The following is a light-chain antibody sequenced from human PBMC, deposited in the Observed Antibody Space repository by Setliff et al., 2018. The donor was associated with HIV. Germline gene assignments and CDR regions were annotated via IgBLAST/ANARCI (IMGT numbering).Light chain of an antibody. J-gene: IGLJ2*01. V-gene: IGLV1-47*01. Sequence: QSALTQPPSASGTPGQRVTISCSGSSSNIGSNYVYWYQQLPGTTPKLLIYRNNQRPSGVPDRFSGSKSGTSASLAISGLRSEDEADYYCAAWDDSLSGVVFGGGTKVT. CDR3: AAWDDSLSGVV. CDR2: RNN. CDR1: SSNIGSNY.